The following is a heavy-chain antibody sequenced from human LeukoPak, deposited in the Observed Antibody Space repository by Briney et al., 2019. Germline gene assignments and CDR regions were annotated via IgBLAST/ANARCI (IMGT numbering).Heavy chain of an antibody. Sequence: PGGSLRLSCAASGFTFSSYSMNWVRQAPGKGLEWVSSISSSSSYIYYADSVKGRFTISRDNAKNSLYLQMNSLRAEDTAVYYCARVTMIVHYYFDYWGQGILVTVSS. D-gene: IGHD3-22*01. J-gene: IGHJ4*02. CDR3: ARVTMIVHYYFDY. V-gene: IGHV3-21*01. CDR1: GFTFSSYS. CDR2: ISSSSSYI.